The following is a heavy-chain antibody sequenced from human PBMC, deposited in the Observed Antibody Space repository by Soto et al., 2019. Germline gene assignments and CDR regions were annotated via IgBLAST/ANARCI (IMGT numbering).Heavy chain of an antibody. CDR1: GGSISNDDYY. V-gene: IGHV4-30-4*01. Sequence: QVQLQESGPGLVQPSQTVTLTCSVSGGSISNDDYYWSWIRQPPGRGLEWIGYMTYSGSTYYNPSLKKRVIMSLGTSNNQFSLNLRSVTAADMAIYYCARVGTISGIVTNNWFDPWGQGILVTVSS. CDR2: MTYSGST. D-gene: IGHD3-3*01. J-gene: IGHJ5*02. CDR3: ARVGTISGIVTNNWFDP.